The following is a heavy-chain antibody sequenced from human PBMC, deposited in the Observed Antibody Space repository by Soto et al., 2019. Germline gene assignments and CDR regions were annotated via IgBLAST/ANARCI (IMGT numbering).Heavy chain of an antibody. J-gene: IGHJ4*02. V-gene: IGHV4-39*01. CDR1: GGSISSSSYY. CDR2: THYSGDT. CDR3: ARGGYSSGWYDYYFDY. Sequence: SETLSLTCTVSGGSISSSSYYWGWIRQPPGKGLEWTGSTHYSGDTYYNPSLNSRVIISVDTSKNQISLKLTSVTAADTAVYYCARGGYSSGWYDYYFDYWGPGTLVTVSS. D-gene: IGHD6-19*01.